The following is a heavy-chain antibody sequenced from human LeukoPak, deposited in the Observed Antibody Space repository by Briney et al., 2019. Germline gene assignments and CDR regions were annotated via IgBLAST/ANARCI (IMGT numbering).Heavy chain of an antibody. V-gene: IGHV3-7*01. CDR1: GFTFSDYW. Sequence: GGSLRLSCAASGFTFSDYWMSWVRQPPGKGLEWVANIKQDGNEIYYVGSVKGRFTISRDNAKNSLYLQMNSLRAEDTAVYYCARGYSSGWYPIDYWGQGTLVTVSS. CDR2: IKQDGNEI. CDR3: ARGYSSGWYPIDY. J-gene: IGHJ4*02. D-gene: IGHD6-19*01.